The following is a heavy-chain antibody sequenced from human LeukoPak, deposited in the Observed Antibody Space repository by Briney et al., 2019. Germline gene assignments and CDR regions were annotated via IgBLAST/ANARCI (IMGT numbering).Heavy chain of an antibody. CDR1: GFTFSSYS. CDR2: ISGSSSYI. Sequence: PGGSLRLSCAASGFTFSSYSMNWVRQAPGKGLEWVSSISGSSSYIYYADSVKGRFTISRDNAKNSLYLQMNSLRAEDTAVYYCARQRFYGDYAGDYWGQGTLVTVSS. CDR3: ARQRFYGDYAGDY. J-gene: IGHJ4*02. V-gene: IGHV3-21*01. D-gene: IGHD4-17*01.